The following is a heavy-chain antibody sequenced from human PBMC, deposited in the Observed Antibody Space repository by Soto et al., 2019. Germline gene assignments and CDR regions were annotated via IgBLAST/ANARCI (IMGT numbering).Heavy chain of an antibody. D-gene: IGHD2-2*01. Sequence: GESLKISCKGSGYSFTSYWIGWVRQMPGKGLEWMGIIYPGDSDTRYSPSFQGQVTISADKSISTAYLQWSSLKASDTAMYYCARGQVGYCSSTSCISYFDYWGQGTLVTVSS. V-gene: IGHV5-51*01. CDR3: ARGQVGYCSSTSCISYFDY. J-gene: IGHJ4*02. CDR1: GYSFTSYW. CDR2: IYPGDSDT.